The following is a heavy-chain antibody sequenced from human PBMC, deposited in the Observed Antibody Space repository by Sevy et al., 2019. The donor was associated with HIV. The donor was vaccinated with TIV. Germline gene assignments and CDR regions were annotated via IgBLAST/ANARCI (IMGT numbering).Heavy chain of an antibody. CDR3: ASTGYCTGGSCYSPFGY. CDR2: ISYDGINK. V-gene: IGHV3-30-3*01. D-gene: IGHD2-15*01. J-gene: IGHJ4*02. Sequence: GRSLRLSCAASGFIFNTYAMHWVRQAPGKGLEWVAVISYDGINKYYADSVKGRFTISRDNSRNTLDLQMNSLRSEDTALYYCASTGYCTGGSCYSPFGYWGQGTLVTVSS. CDR1: GFIFNTYA.